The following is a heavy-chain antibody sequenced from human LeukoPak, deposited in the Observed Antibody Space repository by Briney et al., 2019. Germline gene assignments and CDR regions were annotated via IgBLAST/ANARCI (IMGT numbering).Heavy chain of an antibody. Sequence: SETLSLTCAVYGRSFSGYYWSWIRQPPGKGLEWIGEINHSGSTNYNPSLKSRVTISVDTSKNQFSLKLSSVTAADTAVYYCARGAMGDYWGQGTLVTVSS. V-gene: IGHV4-34*01. CDR2: INHSGST. CDR3: ARGAMGDY. J-gene: IGHJ4*02. D-gene: IGHD3-16*01. CDR1: GRSFSGYY.